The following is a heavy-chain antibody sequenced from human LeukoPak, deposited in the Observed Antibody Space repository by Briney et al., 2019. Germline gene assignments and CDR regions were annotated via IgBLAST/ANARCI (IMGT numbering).Heavy chain of an antibody. D-gene: IGHD3-16*01. CDR1: GGSSSSYY. CDR3: AQWGNNMDV. CDR2: INYSGST. Sequence: TSETLSLTCTVYGGSSSSYYWHWFRQPPGKGPEWIGQINYSGSTKYNPSLKSRVTISIDTSKNQFSLKLNSVTAADTAVYYCAQWGNNMDVWGKGTTVIVSS. J-gene: IGHJ6*03. V-gene: IGHV4-34*01.